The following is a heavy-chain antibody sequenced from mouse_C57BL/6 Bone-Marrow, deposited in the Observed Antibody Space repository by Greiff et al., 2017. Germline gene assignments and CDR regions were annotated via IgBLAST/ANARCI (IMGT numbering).Heavy chain of an antibody. CDR2: IYPRDGST. Sequence: QVQLQQSGPELVKPGASVKLSCKASGYTFTSYDINWVKQRPGQGLEWIGWIYPRDGSTKYNEKLKGKATLTVDTSSSTAYMELHSLTSEDSAVYFCARDYGSSDWYFDVWGTGTTVTVSS. CDR1: GYTFTSYD. J-gene: IGHJ1*03. CDR3: ARDYGSSDWYFDV. D-gene: IGHD1-1*01. V-gene: IGHV1-85*01.